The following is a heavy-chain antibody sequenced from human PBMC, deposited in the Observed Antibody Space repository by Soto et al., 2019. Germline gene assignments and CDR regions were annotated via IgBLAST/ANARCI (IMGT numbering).Heavy chain of an antibody. CDR2: IYYSGST. CDR3: ARDGGAAAGTEDGMDV. J-gene: IGHJ6*02. D-gene: IGHD6-13*01. CDR1: GGSISSGGYY. Sequence: KPSETLSLTCTVSGGSISSGGYYWSWIRQHPGKGLEWIGYIYYSGSTYYNPSLKSRVTISVDTSKNQFSLKLSSVTAADTAVYYCARDGGAAAGTEDGMDVWGQGTTVTVSS. V-gene: IGHV4-31*03.